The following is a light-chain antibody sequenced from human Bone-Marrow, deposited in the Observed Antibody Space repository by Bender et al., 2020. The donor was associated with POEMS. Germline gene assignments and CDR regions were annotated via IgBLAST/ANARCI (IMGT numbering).Light chain of an antibody. CDR3: QVWDRSTDHVRV. Sequence: SLVLTQPPSVSVAPGQTARITCGGNNIGSKSVHWYQQKPGQAPVLVVYGDSARPSGIPERFSGSNSGSTATLTISRVEAGDEADYYCQVWDRSTDHVRVFGGGTKLTVL. CDR2: GDS. CDR1: NIGSKS. V-gene: IGLV3-21*02. J-gene: IGLJ3*02.